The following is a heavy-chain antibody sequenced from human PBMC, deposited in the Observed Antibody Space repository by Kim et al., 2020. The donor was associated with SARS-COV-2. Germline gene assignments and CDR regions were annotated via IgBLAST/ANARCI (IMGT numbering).Heavy chain of an antibody. V-gene: IGHV3-30*18. CDR2: ISYDGSNK. D-gene: IGHD4-17*01. J-gene: IGHJ3*02. CDR3: AKAPTEDYGDYGDWAFHI. Sequence: GGSLRLSCAASGFTFSNYGMFWVRQAPGKGLDWVAVISYDGSNKYYADSVKGRFTISRDNSKNTLYLRVNSLRAEDTAVYYCAKAPTEDYGDYGDWAFHIWGQGTMVTVSS. CDR1: GFTFSNYG.